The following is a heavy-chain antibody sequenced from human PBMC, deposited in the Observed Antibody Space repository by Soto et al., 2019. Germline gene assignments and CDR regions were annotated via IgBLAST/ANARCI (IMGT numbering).Heavy chain of an antibody. Sequence: PGGSLRLSCTTSGFTFGDYAMSWFRQAPGKGLEWVGFIRSKAYGGTTEHAASVKDRFTISRDDSKSIAYLQMNSLKTEDTAVYYCSTIEYDDGSGSYYRPGPWGQGTLVTVSS. CDR2: IRSKAYGGTT. V-gene: IGHV3-49*03. D-gene: IGHD3-10*01. CDR3: STIEYDDGSGSYYRPGP. CDR1: GFTFGDYA. J-gene: IGHJ5*02.